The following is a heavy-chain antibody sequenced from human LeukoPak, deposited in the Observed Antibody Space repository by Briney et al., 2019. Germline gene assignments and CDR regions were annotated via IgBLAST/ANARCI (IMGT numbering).Heavy chain of an antibody. V-gene: IGHV4-34*01. J-gene: IGHJ4*02. CDR3: ARGRIEYCSGGSCYSGPRTAAKYYFDY. D-gene: IGHD2-15*01. CDR1: GGSFSGYY. Sequence: KPSETLSLTCAVYGGSFSGYYWSWIRQPPGKGLEWIGEINHSGSTNYNPSLKSRVTISVDTSKNQFSLKLSSVTAADTAVYYCARGRIEYCSGGSCYSGPRTAAKYYFDYWGQGTLVTVSS. CDR2: INHSGST.